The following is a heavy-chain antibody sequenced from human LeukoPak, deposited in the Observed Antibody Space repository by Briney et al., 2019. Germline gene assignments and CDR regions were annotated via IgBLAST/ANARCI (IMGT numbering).Heavy chain of an antibody. Sequence: ASVKVSCKASGGTFSSYAISWVRQAPGQGLEWMGGIIPIFGTANYAQKFQGRVTITADGSTSTAYMELSSLRSEDTAVYYCAFRAYSSSGWFDRWGQGTLVTVSS. D-gene: IGHD6-6*01. V-gene: IGHV1-69*13. J-gene: IGHJ5*02. CDR1: GGTFSSYA. CDR2: IIPIFGTA. CDR3: AFRAYSSSGWFDR.